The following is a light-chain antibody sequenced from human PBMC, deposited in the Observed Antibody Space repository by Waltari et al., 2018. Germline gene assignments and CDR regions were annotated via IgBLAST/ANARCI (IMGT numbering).Light chain of an antibody. J-gene: IGLJ2*01. CDR2: VKK. V-gene: IGLV1-51*01. CDR1: SSNSGNYY. CDR3: ATWDNSLTDVV. Sequence: QSVLTQPPSVSAAPGQKVTISRSGSSSNSGNYYVSWYHQLPVAAPNLLVYVKKKGPTGSPDRFSASKSGTSDTLGITGLQSGDEADYYCATWDNSLTDVVFGGGTKLTVL.